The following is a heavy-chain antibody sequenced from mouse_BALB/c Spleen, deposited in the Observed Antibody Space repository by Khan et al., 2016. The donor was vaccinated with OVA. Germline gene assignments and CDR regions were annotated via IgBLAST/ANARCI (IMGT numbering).Heavy chain of an antibody. CDR3: ARGLFDV. Sequence: VQLKQSGPELVKPGASVKMSCKASGYTFTDYYMKWMKQSHGKSLEWIGDINPNNGDTFYNQKLKGKATLTVDKSSNTAYMHLNSLTSEDSAVYYCARGLFDVWGAGTTVTVSS. J-gene: IGHJ1*01. CDR2: INPNNGDT. CDR1: GYTFTDYY. V-gene: IGHV1-26*01.